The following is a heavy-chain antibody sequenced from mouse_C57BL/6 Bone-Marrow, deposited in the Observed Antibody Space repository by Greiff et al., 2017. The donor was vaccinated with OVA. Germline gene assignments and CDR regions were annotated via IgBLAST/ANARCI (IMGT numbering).Heavy chain of an antibody. D-gene: IGHD1-1*01. Sequence: EVQVLESGAELVKPGASVTLSCTASGFNITDYYMHWVKQRTEQGLEWIGRIDPEAGGTKYAPKFQGKATMTADTSSNTAYLQLSSLTSEYTAFYYYARANYGRESAMDYWGQGTAVTVSS. CDR2: IDPEAGGT. CDR1: GFNITDYY. V-gene: IGHV14-2*01. J-gene: IGHJ4*01. CDR3: ARANYGRESAMDY.